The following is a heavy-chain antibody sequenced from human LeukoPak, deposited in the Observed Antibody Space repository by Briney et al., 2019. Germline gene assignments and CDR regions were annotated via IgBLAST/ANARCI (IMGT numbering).Heavy chain of an antibody. CDR1: GGPISSYY. Sequence: PSETLSLTCTVSGGPISSYYWSWIRQPAGKGLEWIGRIYTSGSTNYNPSLKSRVTMSVDTSKNQFSLKLSSVTAADTAVYYCARGSHSSSWYYFDYWGQGTLVTVSS. CDR2: IYTSGST. D-gene: IGHD6-13*01. CDR3: ARGSHSSSWYYFDY. V-gene: IGHV4-4*07. J-gene: IGHJ4*02.